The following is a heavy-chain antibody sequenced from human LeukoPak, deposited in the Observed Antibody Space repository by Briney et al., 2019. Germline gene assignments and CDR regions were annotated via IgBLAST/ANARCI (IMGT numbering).Heavy chain of an antibody. J-gene: IGHJ4*02. D-gene: IGHD6-19*01. CDR3: ARGRYSSGWGFDS. CDR2: ISSSGSTI. V-gene: IGHV3-48*03. Sequence: RGSLRLSCAASGFTFTSYEMTWVRNAPGKGLERVPYISSSGSTIYYADSVKGRFTISRDNAKNSLYLQMNGLRAEDTAVYYCARGRYSSGWGFDSWGQGTLVTVSS. CDR1: GFTFTSYE.